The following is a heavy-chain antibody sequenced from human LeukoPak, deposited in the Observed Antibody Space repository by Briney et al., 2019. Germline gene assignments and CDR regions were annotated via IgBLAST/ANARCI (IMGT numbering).Heavy chain of an antibody. CDR2: IWYDGSNK. CDR3: AREGDSSGPDFEY. CDR1: GITFRSYG. J-gene: IGHJ4*02. D-gene: IGHD3-22*01. Sequence: PGRSLRLSCAASGITFRSYGMHWVRQAPGKGLEWVAFIWYDGSNKYYADSVKGRFTISRDNSRNTLFLQMNSLRAEGTAVYYCAREGDSSGPDFEYWGQGALVTVSS. V-gene: IGHV3-33*01.